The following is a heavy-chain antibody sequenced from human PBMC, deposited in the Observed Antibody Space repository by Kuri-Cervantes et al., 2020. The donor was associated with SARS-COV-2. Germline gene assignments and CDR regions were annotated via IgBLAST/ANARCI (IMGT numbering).Heavy chain of an antibody. CDR1: GYTFTSYY. Sequence: ASVKVSCKASGYTFTSYYMHWVRQAPGQGLEWMGIINPSGGSTSYAQKFQGRVTMTRDTSTSTVYMELSSLRSEDTAVYYCAREAGYYDMLLTPSYYYYYYGMDVRGQGTTVTVSS. V-gene: IGHV1-46*01. CDR2: INPSGGST. CDR3: AREAGYYDMLLTPSYYYYYYGMDV. D-gene: IGHD3-9*01. J-gene: IGHJ6*02.